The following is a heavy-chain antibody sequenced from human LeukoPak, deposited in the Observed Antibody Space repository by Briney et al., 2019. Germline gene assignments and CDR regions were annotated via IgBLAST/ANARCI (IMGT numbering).Heavy chain of an antibody. CDR1: GDSISSGSYY. D-gene: IGHD2-2*01. V-gene: IGHV4-61*02. CDR2: ISTSGTT. Sequence: SETLSLTCTVSGDSISSGSYYWSWIRQPAGKGLEWIGRISTSGTTNYNPSLKSRVTISVDTPKNQFSLRLNSVTAADTALYYCARVKRPYPTSWLIDLWGQGTLVTVSS. J-gene: IGHJ5*02. CDR3: ARVKRPYPTSWLIDL.